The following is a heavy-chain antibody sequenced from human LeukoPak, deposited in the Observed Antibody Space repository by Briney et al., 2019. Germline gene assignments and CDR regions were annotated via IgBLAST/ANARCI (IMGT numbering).Heavy chain of an antibody. V-gene: IGHV5-51*01. CDR1: GYRLTNYW. CDR3: ARQGNTNFDY. CDR2: NYHGDSDT. D-gene: IGHD5/OR15-5a*01. Sequence: GESLKTSCQGSGYRLTNYWLGWVRQMPGKGLEWKGINYHGDSDTRYSPSFEGQVTISADKSISTIYLQWTSLKGSDTAVYYCARQGNTNFDYWGQGTLVTVSS. J-gene: IGHJ4*02.